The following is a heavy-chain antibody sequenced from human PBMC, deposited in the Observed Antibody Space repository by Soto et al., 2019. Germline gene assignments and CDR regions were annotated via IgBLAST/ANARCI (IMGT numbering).Heavy chain of an antibody. D-gene: IGHD7-27*01. CDR3: ARGWGRIFDY. Sequence: QVQLQQWGAGLLKPSETLSLTCAVYGGSFSGDCWNWIRQPPGKGLEWIGEINHSGSTNYNPSLKSRVTLSVDTSKNQFSLKLSSVTAADTAVYYCARGWGRIFDYWGQGTLVTVSS. V-gene: IGHV4-34*01. J-gene: IGHJ4*02. CDR2: INHSGST. CDR1: GGSFSGDC.